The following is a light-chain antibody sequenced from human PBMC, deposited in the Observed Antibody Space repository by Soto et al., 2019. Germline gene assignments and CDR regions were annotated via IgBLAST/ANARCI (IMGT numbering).Light chain of an antibody. J-gene: IGKJ1*01. CDR3: QQYDSFPWT. V-gene: IGKV1-5*01. Sequence: DIQMTQSPSTLSASVGDRVAITCRASQDISKWLAWYQQKPGKPPKLLIYDASGLDSGVPSRFSGSGYGTEFTLTISGLQPEDFATFYSQQYDSFPWTFGPGTKVDIK. CDR2: DAS. CDR1: QDISKW.